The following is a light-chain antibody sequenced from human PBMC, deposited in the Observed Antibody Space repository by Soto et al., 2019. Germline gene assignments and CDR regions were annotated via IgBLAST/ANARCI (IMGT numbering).Light chain of an antibody. CDR3: QHYGSSPWT. CDR1: QSVSSSY. J-gene: IGKJ1*01. Sequence: EIVLTQSPGTLSLSPGERATLSCRASQSVSSSYLAWYQQKPGQTPRLLIYGASSRATGIPARFSGSGSGADFTLTISRLEPEDFAVYYCQHYGSSPWTFGQGTKVDI. CDR2: GAS. V-gene: IGKV3-20*01.